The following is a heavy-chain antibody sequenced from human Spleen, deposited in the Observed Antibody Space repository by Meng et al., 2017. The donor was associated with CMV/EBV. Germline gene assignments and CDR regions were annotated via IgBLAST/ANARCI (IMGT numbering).Heavy chain of an antibody. Sequence: YKLTGYYMHWVRQAPGQGLEWMGVINPGGTTTYAQKFQGRLTMTRDTSTSTENMELTSLRSEDTAVYYCARGYYHFWSASGYNWFDPWGQGTLVTVSS. J-gene: IGHJ5*02. CDR2: INPGGTT. CDR3: ARGYYHFWSASGYNWFDP. CDR1: YKLTGYY. D-gene: IGHD3-3*01. V-gene: IGHV1-46*01.